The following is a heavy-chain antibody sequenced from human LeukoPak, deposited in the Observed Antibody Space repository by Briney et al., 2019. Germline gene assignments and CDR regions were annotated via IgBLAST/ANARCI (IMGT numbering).Heavy chain of an antibody. J-gene: IGHJ4*02. Sequence: WVKVSCKASGGTFSSHAISGVRQAPGQGREGMGGIIPIFGTANYAQKFRGRVTITADDSTRTAYMETSSLRSKATAVYYSAGYCSSTSCYDFDYWGQGTLVTVSS. CDR2: IIPIFGTA. CDR3: AGYCSSTSCYDFDY. CDR1: GGTFSSHA. D-gene: IGHD2-2*01. V-gene: IGHV1-69*01.